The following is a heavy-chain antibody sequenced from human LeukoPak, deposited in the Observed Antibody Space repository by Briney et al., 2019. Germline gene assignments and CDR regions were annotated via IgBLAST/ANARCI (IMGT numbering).Heavy chain of an antibody. CDR1: GFTFSSYS. V-gene: IGHV3-21*01. D-gene: IGHD5-18*01. CDR2: ISASGSHI. J-gene: IGHJ4*02. CDR3: TRGVSYGHFDY. Sequence: GGSLRLSCAVSGFTFSSYSIHWARQAPGKGLEWISYISASGSHIYYAESVKGRFTISRDNAKKSLSLEMNSLRAEDTAVYYCTRGVSYGHFDYWGQGTLVTVSS.